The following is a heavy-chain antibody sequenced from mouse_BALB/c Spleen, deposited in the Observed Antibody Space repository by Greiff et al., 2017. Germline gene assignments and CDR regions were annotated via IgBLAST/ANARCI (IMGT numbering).Heavy chain of an antibody. J-gene: IGHJ4*01. V-gene: IGHV1S137*01. CDR1: GYTFTDYA. Sequence: QVQLKESGAELVRPGVSVKISCKGSGYTFTDYAMHWVKQSHAKSLEWIGVISTYYGDASYNQKFKGKATMTVDKSSSTAYMELARLTSEDSAIDYCARNDYDYAMDYWGQGTSVTVSS. CDR3: ARNDYDYAMDY. CDR2: ISTYYGDA. D-gene: IGHD1-1*01.